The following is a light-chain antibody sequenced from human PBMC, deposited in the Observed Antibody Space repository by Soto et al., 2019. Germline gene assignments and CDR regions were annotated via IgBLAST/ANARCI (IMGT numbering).Light chain of an antibody. CDR3: QQYGNSQFT. J-gene: IGKJ3*01. V-gene: IGKV3-20*01. Sequence: EIVLMQSPGTLSLSPGEGATLSCRASQSVNNNYLAWYQQRPGQAPTVLIFDTSRRATGVPDRFSGSGSGTEFTLPISRVEPDDFAVYYCQQYGNSQFTFGPGTKVNIK. CDR1: QSVNNNY. CDR2: DTS.